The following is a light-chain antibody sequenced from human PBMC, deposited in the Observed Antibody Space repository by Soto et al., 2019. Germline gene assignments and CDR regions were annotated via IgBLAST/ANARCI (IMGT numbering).Light chain of an antibody. V-gene: IGKV1-9*01. CDR3: QQLFDSPIT. CDR2: AAS. J-gene: IGKJ5*01. Sequence: DIQMTQSQSSLSASVGDRVTITCRASQVISTSLAWYQVKPGKAPKLLIYAASTLESGVPSRFSATVSGTEFSLTITSLQPEDFATYYCQQLFDSPITFGQGTRLEIK. CDR1: QVISTS.